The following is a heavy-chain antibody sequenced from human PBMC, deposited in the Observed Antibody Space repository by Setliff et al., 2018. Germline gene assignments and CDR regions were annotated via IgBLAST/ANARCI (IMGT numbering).Heavy chain of an antibody. J-gene: IGHJ5*02. CDR1: GGTFRDYY. Sequence: SETLSLTCTAYGGTFRDYYWTWIRQSPGKGLEWIGEINHSGPTNYNPSLKSRVTISVHTSKNQFSLTMSSVTAADAAVYYCARGRYVAACLLDTWGQGSRVTVS. CDR3: ARGRYVAACLLDT. D-gene: IGHD6-6*01. CDR2: INHSGPT. V-gene: IGHV4-34*01.